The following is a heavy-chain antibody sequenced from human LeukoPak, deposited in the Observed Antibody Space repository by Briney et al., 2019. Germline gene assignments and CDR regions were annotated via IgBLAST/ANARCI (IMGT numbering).Heavy chain of an antibody. CDR1: GFTFSSYG. V-gene: IGHV3-30*18. D-gene: IGHD5-18*01. Sequence: SGGSLRLSCAASGFTFSSYGMHWVRQAPGKGLEWVAVISYDGSNKYYADSVKGRFTISRDNSKNTLYLQMNSLRAEDTAVYYCAKIDVDTAMVDADYWGQGTLVTLSS. CDR3: AKIDVDTAMVDADY. CDR2: ISYDGSNK. J-gene: IGHJ4*02.